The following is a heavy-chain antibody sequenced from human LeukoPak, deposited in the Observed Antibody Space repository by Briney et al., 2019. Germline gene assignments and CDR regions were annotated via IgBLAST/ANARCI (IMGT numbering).Heavy chain of an antibody. J-gene: IGHJ4*02. CDR2: IYYSGST. CDR1: GGSISSGDYY. CDR3: ARVAAARQYYFDY. Sequence: SETLSLTCTVSGGSISSGDYYWSWIRQPPGKGLEWIGYIYYSGSTYYNPSLKSRVTISVDTSKNQFSLKLSSVTAADTAVYYCARVAAARQYYFDYWGQGTLVTVSS. V-gene: IGHV4-30-4*08. D-gene: IGHD6-6*01.